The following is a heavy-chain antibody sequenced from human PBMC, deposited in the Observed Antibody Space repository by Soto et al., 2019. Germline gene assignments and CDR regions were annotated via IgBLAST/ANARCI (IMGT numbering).Heavy chain of an antibody. Sequence: PGGSLRLSCAASGFTFSSYSMNWVRQAPGKGLEWVSSISSSSSYIYYADSVKGRFTISRDNAKNSLYLQMNSLRAEDTAVYYCARAPGGISRYWYFDLWGRGTLVTVSS. V-gene: IGHV3-21*01. CDR1: GFTFSSYS. D-gene: IGHD3-3*02. CDR2: ISSSSSYI. CDR3: ARAPGGISRYWYFDL. J-gene: IGHJ2*01.